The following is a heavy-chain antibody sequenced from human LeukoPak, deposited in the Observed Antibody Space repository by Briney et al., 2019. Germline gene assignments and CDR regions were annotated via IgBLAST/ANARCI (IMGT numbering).Heavy chain of an antibody. CDR2: ISGGGGGT. V-gene: IGHV3-23*01. Sequence: GGSLRLSCAASGFTFRSYAMSGVPQAPAKGLEGVSAISGGGGGTYYADSVKGRLTIYTDNSKNTLYLQMNSLLAEDTAVYYCSPDVVSTGPKVYFQLWGQGSLVTVSS. D-gene: IGHD5/OR15-5a*01. CDR3: SPDVVSTGPKVYFQL. CDR1: GFTFRSYA. J-gene: IGHJ1*01.